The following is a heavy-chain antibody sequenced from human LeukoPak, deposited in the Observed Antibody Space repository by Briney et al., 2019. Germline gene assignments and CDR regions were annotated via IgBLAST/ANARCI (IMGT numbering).Heavy chain of an antibody. J-gene: IGHJ4*02. CDR2: IYYSGST. Sequence: KPSETLSLTCTVSGGSISSSSYYWGWIRQPPGKGLEWIGSIYYSGSTYYNPSLKSRVTISIDTSKNQFSLKLSSVTAADTAVYYCARSIDCGGDCYPEPIFDYWGQGTLVTVSA. D-gene: IGHD2-21*02. CDR1: GGSISSSSYY. V-gene: IGHV4-39*01. CDR3: ARSIDCGGDCYPEPIFDY.